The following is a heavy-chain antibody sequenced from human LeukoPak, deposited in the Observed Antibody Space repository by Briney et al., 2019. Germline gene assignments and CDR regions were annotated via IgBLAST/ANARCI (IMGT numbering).Heavy chain of an antibody. CDR1: GYTFTGYY. CDR3: AKENYRFDS. CDR2: INPKSGGT. D-gene: IGHD5-24*01. Sequence: GASVKVSCKASGYTFTGYYLHWVRQAPGQGLELMGWINPKSGGTKYAQKFQGRVTMTRDTSISTAYMELSRLRSDDTAVYYCAKENYRFDSWGQGTLVTVSS. V-gene: IGHV1-2*02. J-gene: IGHJ5*01.